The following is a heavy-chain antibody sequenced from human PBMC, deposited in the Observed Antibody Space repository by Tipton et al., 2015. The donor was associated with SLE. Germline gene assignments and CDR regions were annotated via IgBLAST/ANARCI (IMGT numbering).Heavy chain of an antibody. CDR1: GFPLSNYW. CDR3: AKRPLGSSWYIDY. J-gene: IGHJ4*02. CDR2: INSDGSDI. Sequence: SLRLSCAASGFPLSNYWMHWARQAPGKGLVWISRINSDGSDITYADSVKGRFTISRDNVKNMVYLQMSSLGAEDSAVYYCAKRPLGSSWYIDYWGQGTLVTVSS. V-gene: IGHV3-74*01. D-gene: IGHD6-13*01.